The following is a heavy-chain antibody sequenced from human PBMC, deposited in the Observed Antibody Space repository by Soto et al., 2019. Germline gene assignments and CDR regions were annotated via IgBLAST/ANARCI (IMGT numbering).Heavy chain of an antibody. CDR3: ARDYQSYYYYYYYMDV. Sequence: GGSLRLSCAASGFTFSSYSMNWVRQAPGKGLEWVSYISSSSSTIYYADSVKGRFTISRDNAKNSLYLQMNSLRAEDTAVYYCARDYQSYYYYYYYMDVWGKGTTVTVSS. V-gene: IGHV3-48*01. CDR1: GFTFSSYS. D-gene: IGHD2-2*01. CDR2: ISSSSSTI. J-gene: IGHJ6*03.